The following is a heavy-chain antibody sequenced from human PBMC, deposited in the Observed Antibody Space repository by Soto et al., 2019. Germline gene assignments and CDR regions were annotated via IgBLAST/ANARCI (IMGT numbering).Heavy chain of an antibody. CDR2: ISYDGNNE. CDR3: ARDPTTRNYFDY. V-gene: IGHV3-30-3*01. J-gene: IGHJ4*02. CDR1: GFSFRSFA. Sequence: HLGGSLRLSCAASGFSFRSFAMDWVRQAPGKGLEWVAVISYDGNNENYAESVKGRFTISRDNFKNTLYLEMGSLRPEDTAVYYCARDPTTRNYFDYWGQGTLVTVSS. D-gene: IGHD1-1*01.